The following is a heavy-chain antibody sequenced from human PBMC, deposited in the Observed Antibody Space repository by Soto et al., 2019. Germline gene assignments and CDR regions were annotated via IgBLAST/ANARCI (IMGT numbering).Heavy chain of an antibody. V-gene: IGHV3-30-3*01. CDR1: GFTFSSYA. Sequence: SLRLSCAASGFTFSSYAMHWVRQAPGKGLEWVAVISYDGSNKYYADSVKGRFTISRDNSKNTLYLQMNSLRAEDTAVYYCARDECPVLWVDGYYGMDVWGQGTTVTVSS. CDR2: ISYDGSNK. CDR3: ARDECPVLWVDGYYGMDV. J-gene: IGHJ6*02. D-gene: IGHD2-8*01.